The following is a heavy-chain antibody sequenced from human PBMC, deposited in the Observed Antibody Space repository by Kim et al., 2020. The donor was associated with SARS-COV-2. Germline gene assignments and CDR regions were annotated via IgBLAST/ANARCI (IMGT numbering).Heavy chain of an antibody. CDR3: ARDRGYGGNPRGYFDY. D-gene: IGHD5-12*01. Sequence: SVKGRFTISRDNSKNTLYLQMNSLRAEDTAVYYCARDRGYGGNPRGYFDYWGQGTLVTVSS. J-gene: IGHJ4*02. V-gene: IGHV3-30*01.